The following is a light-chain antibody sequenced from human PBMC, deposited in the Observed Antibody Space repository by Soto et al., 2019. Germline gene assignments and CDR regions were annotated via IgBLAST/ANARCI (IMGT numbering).Light chain of an antibody. CDR2: SDD. CDR3: AARGDSLNTWV. CDR1: SSNIGSNA. J-gene: IGLJ3*02. Sequence: QAVLTQPPSASGTPGQRVTISCSGSSSNIGSNAVSWYQHFPGTAPKVLIYSDDQRPSGVPDRFSGSKSGTSASLAISGLEAEDAADYFCAARGDSLNTWVFGGGTKLTVL. V-gene: IGLV1-44*01.